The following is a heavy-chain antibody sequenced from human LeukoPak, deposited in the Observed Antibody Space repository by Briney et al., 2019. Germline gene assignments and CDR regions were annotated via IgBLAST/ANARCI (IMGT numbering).Heavy chain of an antibody. V-gene: IGHV3-30-3*01. J-gene: IGHJ4*02. CDR1: GFTFSSYA. CDR3: ARAYSTAAAGTGQFGY. D-gene: IGHD6-13*01. CDR2: ISYDGSNK. Sequence: GRSLRLSCAASGFTFSSYAMHWVRQAPGKGLEWVAVISYDGSNKYYADSVKGRFTISRDSSKNTLYLQMNSLRAEDTAVYYCARAYSTAAAGTGQFGYWGQGTLVTVSS.